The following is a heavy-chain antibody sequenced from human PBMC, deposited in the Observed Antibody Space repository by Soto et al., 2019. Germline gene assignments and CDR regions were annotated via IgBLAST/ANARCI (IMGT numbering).Heavy chain of an antibody. J-gene: IGHJ5*01. Sequence: RGGSLRISCVASGFTFSNYNMNWVRQAPGKGLEWVSHISGTSVYIHYADSVKGRFTISRDNAKNSVYLQMDSLRVEDTAVYYCEREGALTPFYSWGQGAPVTVSS. CDR2: ISGTSVYI. V-gene: IGHV3-21*01. D-gene: IGHD7-27*01. CDR1: GFTFSNYN. CDR3: EREGALTPFYS.